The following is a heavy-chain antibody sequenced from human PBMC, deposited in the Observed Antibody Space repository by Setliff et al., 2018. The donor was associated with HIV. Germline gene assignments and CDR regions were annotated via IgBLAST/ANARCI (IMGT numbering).Heavy chain of an antibody. Sequence: LSLTCPVSGDSLNSGTYYWSWIRQPAGKGLEWIGRLHLSGDTNYNPSLKSRVTRSIDTSKNQFSLKLSSVTAAATAVYYCARDNSYYYGSGSHYWYGMDVWGQGTTVTVSS. V-gene: IGHV4-61*02. CDR1: GDSLNSGTYY. J-gene: IGHJ6*01. D-gene: IGHD3-10*01. CDR3: ARDNSYYYGSGSHYWYGMDV. CDR2: LHLSGDT.